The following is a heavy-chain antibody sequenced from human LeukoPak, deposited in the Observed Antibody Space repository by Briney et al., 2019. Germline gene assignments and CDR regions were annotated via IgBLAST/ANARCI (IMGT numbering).Heavy chain of an antibody. CDR2: IKRDGSEK. V-gene: IGHV3-7*01. J-gene: IGHJ4*02. D-gene: IGHD6-13*01. CDR1: KFTFSNYW. CDR3: AREGLGLAAAGTDC. Sequence: PGGSLRLSCAASKFTFSNYWMSWVRQTPGKGLEWVASIKRDGSEKYYVDSVKGRFTISRDNAKKSLYLQMNSLRAEDTAMYYCAREGLGLAAAGTDCWGQGTLVTVSS.